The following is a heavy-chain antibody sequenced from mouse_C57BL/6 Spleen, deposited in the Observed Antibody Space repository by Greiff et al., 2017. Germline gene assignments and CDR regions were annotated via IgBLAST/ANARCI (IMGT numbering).Heavy chain of an antibody. J-gene: IGHJ3*01. CDR3: ARDGYCVVWFAY. V-gene: IGHV1-55*01. CDR2: IYPGSGST. Sequence: QVQLQQPGAELVKPGASVKMSCKASGYTFTSYWITWVKQRPGQGLEWIGDIYPGSGSTNYNEKFKSKATLTVDTSSSTAYMQLSSLTSEDSAVYYCARDGYCVVWFAYWGQGTLVTVSA. CDR1: GYTFTSYW. D-gene: IGHD2-3*01.